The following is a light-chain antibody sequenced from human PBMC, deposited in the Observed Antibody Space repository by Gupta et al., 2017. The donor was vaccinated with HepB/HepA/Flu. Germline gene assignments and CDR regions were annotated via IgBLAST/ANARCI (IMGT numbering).Light chain of an antibody. CDR2: DVS. J-gene: IGLJ2*01. CDR3: TSYTSSNTLA. Sequence: QSALTQPASVSGSPGQSITISCTGTSSDVGDYNYVSWYQQHPGKAPKLMIYDVSNRPSGVSNRFSGSKSGNTASLTISGLQAEDEADYYCTSYTSSNTLAFGGGTKLTVL. V-gene: IGLV2-14*03. CDR1: SSDVGDYNY.